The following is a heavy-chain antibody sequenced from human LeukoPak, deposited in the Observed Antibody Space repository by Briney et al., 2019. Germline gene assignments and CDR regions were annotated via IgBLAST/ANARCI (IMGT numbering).Heavy chain of an antibody. V-gene: IGHV3-21*01. D-gene: IGHD3-22*01. CDR3: ARDLSGGYYDSSVYYYEHLRGFDY. CDR1: GFTFSSYS. Sequence: GGSLRLSCAASGFTFSSYSMNWVRQAPGKGLEWVSSISSSSSYIYYADSVKGRFTISRDNAKNSLYLQMNSLRAEETAVYYCARDLSGGYYDSSVYYYEHLRGFDYWGQGTLVTVSS. J-gene: IGHJ4*02. CDR2: ISSSSSYI.